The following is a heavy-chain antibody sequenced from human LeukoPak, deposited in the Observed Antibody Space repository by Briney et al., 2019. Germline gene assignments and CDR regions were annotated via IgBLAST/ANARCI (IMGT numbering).Heavy chain of an antibody. V-gene: IGHV1-2*02. CDR3: ARVGYNWNYGFSY. D-gene: IGHD1-7*01. Sequence: ASVKVSCKASGYTFTGYYMHWVRQAPGQGLEWMGWINPSSGGTNYAQKFQGRVTMTRDTSISTAYMERSRLRSDDTAVYYCARVGYNWNYGFSYWGQGTLVTVSS. CDR1: GYTFTGYY. J-gene: IGHJ4*02. CDR2: INPSSGGT.